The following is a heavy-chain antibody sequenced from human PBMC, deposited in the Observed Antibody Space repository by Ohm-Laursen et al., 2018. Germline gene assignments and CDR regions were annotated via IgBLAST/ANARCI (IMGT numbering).Heavy chain of an antibody. V-gene: IGHV3-48*03. CDR1: GFTFSDYE. CDR2: ISSSGSTI. Sequence: SLRLSCAASGFTFSDYEMNWVRQAPGKGLEWVSYISSSGSTIYYADTVKGRFTISRDNAKNSLYLQMNSLRVEDTAVYYCAKDGQWLRLAEYYFDYWGQGTLVTVSS. CDR3: AKDGQWLRLAEYYFDY. D-gene: IGHD5-12*01. J-gene: IGHJ4*02.